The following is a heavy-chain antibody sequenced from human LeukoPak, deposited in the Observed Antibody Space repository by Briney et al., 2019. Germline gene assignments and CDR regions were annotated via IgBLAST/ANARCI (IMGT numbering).Heavy chain of an antibody. D-gene: IGHD6-13*01. Sequence: SQTLSLTCTVSSGSIGTGRYYWNWIRQPAGKGLEWIGRVHTSGGTNYSPSLQSRVAISIDTSKNQFSLSLTSVTAADTAVYYCARDGSTAAGHDYWGQGTLVTVSS. J-gene: IGHJ4*02. CDR1: SGSIGTGRYY. CDR2: VHTSGGT. CDR3: ARDGSTAAGHDY. V-gene: IGHV4-61*02.